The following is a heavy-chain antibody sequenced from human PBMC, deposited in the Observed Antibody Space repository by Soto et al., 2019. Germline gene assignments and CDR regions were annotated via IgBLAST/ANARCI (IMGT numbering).Heavy chain of an antibody. CDR1: GFTFSSYG. Sequence: QVQLVESGGGVVQPGRSLRLSCAASGFTFSSYGMHWVRQAPGKGLEWVAVISYDGSNKYYADSVKGRFTISRDNSKNTLYLQMNSLRAEDTAVYYCAKSNGGNSVYCDYWGQGTLVTVSS. CDR3: AKSNGGNSVYCDY. J-gene: IGHJ4*02. CDR2: ISYDGSNK. V-gene: IGHV3-30*18. D-gene: IGHD2-21*02.